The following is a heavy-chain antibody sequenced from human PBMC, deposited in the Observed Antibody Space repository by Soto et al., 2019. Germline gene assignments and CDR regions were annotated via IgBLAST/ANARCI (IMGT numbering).Heavy chain of an antibody. D-gene: IGHD7-27*01. J-gene: IGHJ4*02. V-gene: IGHV4-59*11. Sequence: QVQLQESGPGLVKPSETLSLTCTVSGGSISNHYWSWIRHPPGKGLEWIGYIYYNGNTNYNPPLKSRVTMSVDTSKHQISLKLSSVTAADTAVYYCTRANWYSEYWGQGTLVTVSS. CDR3: TRANWYSEY. CDR1: GGSISNHY. CDR2: IYYNGNT.